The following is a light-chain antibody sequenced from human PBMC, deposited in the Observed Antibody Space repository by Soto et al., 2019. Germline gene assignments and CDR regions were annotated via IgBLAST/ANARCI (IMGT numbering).Light chain of an antibody. V-gene: IGLV1-40*01. CDR1: SSNIGAGYD. Sequence: QSVLTQPPSVSGAPGQRVTISCTGSSSNIGAGYDVHWYQQLPGTAPKLLIYVNSNRPSGVPDRFSGSKSGTSASLAITGLQAEDEADYSCQSYDSRLSGYVVFGGGTKVTVL. CDR2: VNS. J-gene: IGLJ2*01. CDR3: QSYDSRLSGYVV.